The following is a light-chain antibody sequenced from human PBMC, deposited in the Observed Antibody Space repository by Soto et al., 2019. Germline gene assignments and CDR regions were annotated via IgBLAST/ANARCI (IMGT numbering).Light chain of an antibody. CDR2: SAS. J-gene: IGKJ3*01. CDR3: QKFNNYPLS. CDR1: QDIHGF. Sequence: DVQLTQAPSFLSASEGDRVTITCRASQDIHGFLAWYQHKPGKAPRLLIESASALQSGVPSRFSGTRSGTEFTLTISSLQPEDVATYYCQKFNNYPLSFGPGTKVEIK. V-gene: IGKV1-9*01.